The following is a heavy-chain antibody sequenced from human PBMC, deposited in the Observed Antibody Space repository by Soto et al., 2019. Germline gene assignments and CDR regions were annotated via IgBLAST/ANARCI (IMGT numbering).Heavy chain of an antibody. Sequence: QVQLQESGPGLVKPSQTLSLTCTVSGGSISSGDYYWSWIRQPPGKGLEWIGYIYYSGSTYYITSLKSRVTISVDTSKNQFSLKLSSVTAADTAVYYCARVESKTHGNWFDPWGQGTLVTVSS. J-gene: IGHJ5*02. CDR2: IYYSGST. CDR3: ARVESKTHGNWFDP. CDR1: GGSISSGDYY. V-gene: IGHV4-30-4*01.